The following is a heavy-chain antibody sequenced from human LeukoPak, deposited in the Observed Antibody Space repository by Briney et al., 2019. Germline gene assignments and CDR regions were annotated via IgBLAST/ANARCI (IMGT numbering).Heavy chain of an antibody. Sequence: PGGSLRLSCAASGFTFSSYWMSWVRQAPGKGLEWVANIKQDGSEKYYVDSVKGRFTISRDNAKNSLYLQMNSLRAEDTAVYYCARIVAGTVYDAFDIWGQGTMVTVSS. V-gene: IGHV3-7*01. CDR1: GFTFSSYW. J-gene: IGHJ3*02. CDR2: IKQDGSEK. CDR3: ARIVAGTVYDAFDI. D-gene: IGHD6-19*01.